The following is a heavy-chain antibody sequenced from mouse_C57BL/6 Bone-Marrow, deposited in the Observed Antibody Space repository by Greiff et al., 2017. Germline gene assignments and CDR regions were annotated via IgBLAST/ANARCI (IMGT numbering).Heavy chain of an antibody. CDR1: GYTFTSYT. CDR3: AITTVVAFDY. Sequence: QVQLQQSGAELARPGASVKMSCKASGYTFTSYTMHWVKQRPGQGLEWIGYINPSSGYTKYNQKFKDKATLTADKSSSTAYMQLSSLTSEDSAVYYGAITTVVAFDYWGQGTTLTVSS. D-gene: IGHD1-1*01. CDR2: INPSSGYT. V-gene: IGHV1-4*01. J-gene: IGHJ2*01.